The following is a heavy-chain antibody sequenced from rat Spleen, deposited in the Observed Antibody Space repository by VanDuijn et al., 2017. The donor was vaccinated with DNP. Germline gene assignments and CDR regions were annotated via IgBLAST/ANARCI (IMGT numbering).Heavy chain of an antibody. D-gene: IGHD1-2*01. Sequence: EVQLVESGGGFVQPGRSLKLSCAASGFSFSDYYMAWVRQAPTKGLEWVASISSGGGITDYRDSVKGRFTISRDDAKNTQYLQMDSLRSEDTATYYCARHEEYSSYVYGFAYWGQGTLVTVSS. CDR2: ISSGGGIT. V-gene: IGHV5S13*01. J-gene: IGHJ3*01. CDR3: ARHEEYSSYVYGFAY. CDR1: GFSFSDYY.